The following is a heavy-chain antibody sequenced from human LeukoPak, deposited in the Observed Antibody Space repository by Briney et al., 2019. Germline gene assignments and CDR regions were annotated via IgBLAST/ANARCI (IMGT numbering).Heavy chain of an antibody. Sequence: SETLSLTCTVSGGSISSHYWSWIRQPPGRGLEWIGYIYYSGTTNYNPSLKSRVTISVDTSKNQFSLKLSSVTAADTAVYYCARGLTYYDILTAYYTFLYFDYWGQGTLVTVSS. CDR1: GGSISSHY. CDR2: IYYSGTT. V-gene: IGHV4-59*11. D-gene: IGHD3-9*01. J-gene: IGHJ4*02. CDR3: ARGLTYYDILTAYYTFLYFDY.